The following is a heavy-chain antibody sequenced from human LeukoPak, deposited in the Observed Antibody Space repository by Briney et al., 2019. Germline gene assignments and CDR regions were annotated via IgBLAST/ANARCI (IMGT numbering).Heavy chain of an antibody. CDR3: ARDRGTWNDDGFDY. J-gene: IGHJ4*02. CDR2: INHSGST. D-gene: IGHD1-1*01. Sequence: SETLSLTCAVYDGSFSGYYWSWIRQPPGKGLEWIGEINHSGSTNYNPSLKSRVTMSVDTSKNQFSLKLSSVTAADTAVYYCARDRGTWNDDGFDYWGQGTLVTVSS. V-gene: IGHV4-34*01. CDR1: DGSFSGYY.